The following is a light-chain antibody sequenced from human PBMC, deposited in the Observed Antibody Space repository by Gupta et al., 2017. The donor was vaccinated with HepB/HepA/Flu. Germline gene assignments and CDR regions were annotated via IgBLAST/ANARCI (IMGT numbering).Light chain of an antibody. J-gene: IGKJ3*01. Sequence: DMQMIQTPSSLSASVGDRVTITCRASQDISAYLDWFQQKPGRVPKVLIYAASTLQSGVPSRFSSSGSGTDFTLTITSLQPEDFATYYCQKYDSAPFTFGHGTKVEIK. CDR1: QDISAY. CDR2: AAS. V-gene: IGKV1-27*01. CDR3: QKYDSAPFT.